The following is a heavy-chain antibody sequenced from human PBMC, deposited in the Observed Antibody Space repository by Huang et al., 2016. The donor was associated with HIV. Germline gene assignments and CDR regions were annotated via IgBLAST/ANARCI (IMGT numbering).Heavy chain of an antibody. Sequence: EVHLVESGGGLVRPGRSLRLSCAASGFTFRSYWRNWVRQDPGRGLECVANINLDGSERFYVDSVRGRFTISRDNANNSGSLQLNSLKAEDTGVYYCARGFQAKPGDYWGQGTLVTVSS. CDR3: ARGFQAKPGDY. CDR2: INLDGSER. V-gene: IGHV3-7*01. CDR1: GFTFRSYW. J-gene: IGHJ4*02.